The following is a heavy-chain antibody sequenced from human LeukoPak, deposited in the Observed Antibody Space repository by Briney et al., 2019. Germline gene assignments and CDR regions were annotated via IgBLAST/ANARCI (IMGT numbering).Heavy chain of an antibody. CDR1: GGSVSSYS. D-gene: IGHD2-2*02. V-gene: IGHV4-59*08. Sequence: SSETLSLTCTVSGGSVSSYSWSWILQPPGKGLEWIGHFYYSGSTNYNPSLKSRVTISVDTSKSQFSLNLTSVTAADTAVYYCARTRSQAISAQYFDYWGQGTLVTVSS. CDR3: ARTRSQAISAQYFDY. J-gene: IGHJ4*02. CDR2: FYYSGST.